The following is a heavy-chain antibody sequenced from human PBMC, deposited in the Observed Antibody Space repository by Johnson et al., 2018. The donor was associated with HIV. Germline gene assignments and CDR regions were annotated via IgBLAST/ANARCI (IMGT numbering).Heavy chain of an antibody. CDR1: GFTFSTYA. CDR3: AKDLYSSSWTNDAFDI. Sequence: QVRLVESGGGVVQPGRSLRLSCAASGFTFSTYAMHWVRQVPGKGLEWVAVISYDGSNRYYADSVKGRFTISRDNSKNTVYLQMNGLRAEDTAVYHCAKDLYSSSWTNDAFDIWGQGTMVTVSS. J-gene: IGHJ3*02. V-gene: IGHV3-30*18. D-gene: IGHD6-13*01. CDR2: ISYDGSNR.